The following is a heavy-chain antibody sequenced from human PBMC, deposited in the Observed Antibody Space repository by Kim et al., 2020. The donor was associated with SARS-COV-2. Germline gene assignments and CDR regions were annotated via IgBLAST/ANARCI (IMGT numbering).Heavy chain of an antibody. CDR2: IYHSGST. V-gene: IGHV4-4*02. CDR3: ARGAGLPRFGSGSQGAAFDI. CDR1: GGSISSSNW. Sequence: SETLSLTCAVSGGSISSSNWWSWVRQPPGKGLGWIGEIYHSGSTNYNPSLKSRVTISVDKSKNQFSLKLSSVTAADTAVYYCARGAGLPRFGSGSQGAAFDIWGQGTLVTVSS. J-gene: IGHJ3*02. D-gene: IGHD3-10*01.